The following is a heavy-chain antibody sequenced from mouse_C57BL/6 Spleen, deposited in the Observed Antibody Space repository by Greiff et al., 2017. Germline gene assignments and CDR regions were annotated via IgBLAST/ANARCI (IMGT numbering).Heavy chain of an antibody. D-gene: IGHD2-4*01. CDR2: IDPSDSET. J-gene: IGHJ3*01. V-gene: IGHV1-52*01. CDR3: ARGGYDYDEGFAY. CDR1: GYTFTSYW. Sequence: VQLQQSGAELVRPGSSVKLSCKASGYTFTSYWMHWVKQRPIQGLEWIGNIDPSDSETHYNQKFKDKATLTVDKSSSTAYMQLSSLTSEDSAVYYCARGGYDYDEGFAYWGQGTLVTVSA.